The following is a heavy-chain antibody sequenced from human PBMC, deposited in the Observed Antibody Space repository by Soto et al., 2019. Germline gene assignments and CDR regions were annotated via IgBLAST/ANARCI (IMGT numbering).Heavy chain of an antibody. CDR1: GYTFTNYY. Sequence: QVQLVQSGAEVKNPGASVKLSCKASGYTFTNYYLHWVRQAPGQGLEWVGMINPSARSASYAQKLRGRLTMDRDTSTTTAYMELSRLTSQDPAVYYCARDNSAANGVLDHWGLGTLVTVSS. J-gene: IGHJ4*02. V-gene: IGHV1-46*04. D-gene: IGHD1-1*01. CDR3: ARDNSAANGVLDH. CDR2: INPSARSA.